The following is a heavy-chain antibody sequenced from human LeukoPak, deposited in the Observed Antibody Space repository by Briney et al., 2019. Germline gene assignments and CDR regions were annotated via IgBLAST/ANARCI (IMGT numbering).Heavy chain of an antibody. V-gene: IGHV1-24*01. Sequence: ASVKVSRKVSGYTLTELSMHWVRQAPGKGLEWMGGFDPEDGETIYAQKFQGRVTITEDTSTDTAYMEVSSLRSEDTAVYYCATGYDFWSGYYLDTPGDYWGQGTLVSVSS. CDR3: ATGYDFWSGYYLDTPGDY. D-gene: IGHD3-3*01. CDR1: GYTLTELS. CDR2: FDPEDGET. J-gene: IGHJ4*02.